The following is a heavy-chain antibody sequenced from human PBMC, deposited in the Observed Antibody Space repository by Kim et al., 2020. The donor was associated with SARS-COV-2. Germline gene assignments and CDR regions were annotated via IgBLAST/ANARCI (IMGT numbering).Heavy chain of an antibody. J-gene: IGHJ4*02. V-gene: IGHV3-49*03. CDR2: IRSKAYGGTT. CDR1: GFTFGDYA. Sequence: GGSLRLSCTASGFTFGDYAMSWFRQAPGKGLEWVGFIRSKAYGGTTEYAASVKGRFTISRDDSKSIAYLQMNSLKTEDTAVYYCTRDLTYSSGWYSFDYWGQGTLVTVSS. D-gene: IGHD6-19*01. CDR3: TRDLTYSSGWYSFDY.